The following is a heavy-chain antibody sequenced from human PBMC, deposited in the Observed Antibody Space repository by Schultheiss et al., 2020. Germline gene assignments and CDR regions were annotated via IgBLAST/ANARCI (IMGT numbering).Heavy chain of an antibody. D-gene: IGHD6-19*01. J-gene: IGHJ4*02. CDR2: IGAGGGRI. V-gene: IGHV3-23*01. CDR3: AKDREIGSNGWYDFDH. CDR1: GFTFSTYA. Sequence: GGSLRLSCAASGFTFSTYAMSWVRQAPGKRLEWVSGIGAGGGRIFYADSVKGRSTISRDNSRNTLYLQMNSLTVEDTAVYFCAKDREIGSNGWYDFDHWGQGSLVTVSS.